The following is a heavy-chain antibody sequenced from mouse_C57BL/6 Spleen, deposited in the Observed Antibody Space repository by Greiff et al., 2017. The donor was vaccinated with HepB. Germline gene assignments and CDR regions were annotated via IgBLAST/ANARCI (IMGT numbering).Heavy chain of an antibody. J-gene: IGHJ3*01. Sequence: EVQLQESGPGLVKPSQSLSLTCSVTGYSITSGYYWNWIRQFPGNKLEWMGYISYDGSNNYNPSLKNRISITRDTSKNQFFLKLNSVTTEDTATYYCARGGGNSAWFAYWGQGTLVTVSA. D-gene: IGHD2-1*01. CDR3: ARGGGNSAWFAY. CDR2: ISYDGSN. CDR1: GYSITSGYY. V-gene: IGHV3-6*01.